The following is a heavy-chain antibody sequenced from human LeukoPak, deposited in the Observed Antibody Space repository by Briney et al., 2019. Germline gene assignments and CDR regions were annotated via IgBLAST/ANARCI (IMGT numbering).Heavy chain of an antibody. V-gene: IGHV3-23*01. Sequence: GGSLRLSCAASGFTFSNYGMSWVRQAPGKGLEWVSAIGGSGANTYYVDSVKGRFTISRDNSKTTLYLQMNSLRAEDTAVYYCAKVTDGSTTYWGQGTLVTVSS. D-gene: IGHD5-24*01. J-gene: IGHJ4*02. CDR3: AKVTDGSTTY. CDR2: IGGSGANT. CDR1: GFTFSNYG.